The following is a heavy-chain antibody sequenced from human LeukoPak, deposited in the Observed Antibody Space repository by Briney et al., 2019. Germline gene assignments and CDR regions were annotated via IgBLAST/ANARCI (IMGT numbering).Heavy chain of an antibody. Sequence: GASVKVSCKASGYTFTGYYMHWVRQAPGQGLEWMGWINPNSGGTNYAQKFQGRVTMTRDTSISTAYMELSRLRSDDAAVYYCARDQDSSGGYYYYGMDVWGQGTTVTVSS. J-gene: IGHJ6*02. D-gene: IGHD6-19*01. CDR3: ARDQDSSGGYYYYGMDV. CDR1: GYTFTGYY. CDR2: INPNSGGT. V-gene: IGHV1-2*02.